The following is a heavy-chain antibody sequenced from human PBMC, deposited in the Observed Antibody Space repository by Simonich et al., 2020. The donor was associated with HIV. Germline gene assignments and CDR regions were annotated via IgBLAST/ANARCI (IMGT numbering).Heavy chain of an antibody. CDR1: GFIFDVLA. J-gene: IGHJ4*02. CDR3: AKDRYSSSSGSFDY. D-gene: IGHD6-6*01. CDR2: SSWSSGSL. Sequence: EVQLVESGVGLVQPGRSLRLSCAASGFIFDVLAMHWVRQAQRTGLRWCSGSSWSSGSLGYADSVKGLLTISRDNAKNSLYLQMNSLRAEDMALYYCAKDRYSSSSGSFDYWGQGTLVTVSS. V-gene: IGHV3-9*03.